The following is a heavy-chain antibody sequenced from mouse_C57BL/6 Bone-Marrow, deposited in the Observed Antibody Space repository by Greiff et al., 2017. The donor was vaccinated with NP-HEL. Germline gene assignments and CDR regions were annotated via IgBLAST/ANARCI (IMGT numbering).Heavy chain of an antibody. Sequence: VQLQQSGPELVKPGDSVKISCKASGYSFTGYFMNWVMQSHGKSLEWIGRINPYNGDTFYNQKFKGKATLTVDKSSSTAHMELRSLTSEDSAVYYCARSYYEYDGAWFAYWGQGTLVTVSA. V-gene: IGHV1-20*01. D-gene: IGHD2-4*01. CDR2: INPYNGDT. CDR3: ARSYYEYDGAWFAY. CDR1: GYSFTGYF. J-gene: IGHJ3*01.